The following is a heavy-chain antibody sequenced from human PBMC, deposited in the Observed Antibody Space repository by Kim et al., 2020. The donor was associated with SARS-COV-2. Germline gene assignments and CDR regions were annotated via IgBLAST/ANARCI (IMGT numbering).Heavy chain of an antibody. D-gene: IGHD3-10*01. CDR3: ARATYGSGSYYTAKTYYFDY. Sequence: SETLSLTCTVSGGSISSGGYYWSWIRQHPGKGLEWIGYIYYSGSTYYNPSLKSRVTISVDTSKNQFSLKLSSVTAADTAVYYCARATYGSGSYYTAKTYYFDYWGQGTLVTVSS. CDR1: GGSISSGGYY. J-gene: IGHJ4*02. CDR2: IYYSGST. V-gene: IGHV4-31*03.